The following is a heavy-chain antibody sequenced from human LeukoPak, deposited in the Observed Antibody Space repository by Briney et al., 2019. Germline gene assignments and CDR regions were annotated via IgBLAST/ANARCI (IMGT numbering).Heavy chain of an antibody. CDR2: INHSGST. J-gene: IGHJ6*03. CDR1: GGSFSGYY. Sequence: PSETLSLTCAVYGGSFSGYYWSWIRQPPGKGLEWIGEINHSGSTNYNPSLKSRVTISVDTSKNQFSLKLSSVTAADTAVYYCARHRADYYGSGRYYYYYMDDWGKGTAVSIPS. V-gene: IGHV4-34*01. CDR3: ARHRADYYGSGRYYYYYMDD. D-gene: IGHD3-10*01.